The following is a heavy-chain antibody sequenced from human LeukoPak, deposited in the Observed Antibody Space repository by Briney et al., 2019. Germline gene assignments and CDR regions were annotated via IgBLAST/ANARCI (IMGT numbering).Heavy chain of an antibody. D-gene: IGHD2-2*01. CDR2: IYSGGST. Sequence: PGGSLRLSCAASGFSFGSNYMSWVRQAPGKGLERVSVIYSGGSTYYADSVKGRFTISRDNSKNTLYLQMNSLRAEDTAVYYCARHGVAVTSYFDYWGQGTLVTVSS. CDR3: ARHGVAVTSYFDY. CDR1: GFSFGSNY. J-gene: IGHJ4*02. V-gene: IGHV3-53*01.